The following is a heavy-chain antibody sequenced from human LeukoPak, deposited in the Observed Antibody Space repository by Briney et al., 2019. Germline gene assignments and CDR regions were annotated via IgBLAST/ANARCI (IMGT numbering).Heavy chain of an antibody. J-gene: IGHJ6*02. CDR3: AKFMILSGKFYGMDV. CDR2: INSDGSST. D-gene: IGHD3-16*01. V-gene: IGHV3-74*01. CDR1: GFTFSSYA. Sequence: SGRSLRLSCAASGFTFSSYAMHWVRQAPGKGLVWVSRINSDGSSTSYADSVKGRFTISRDNSNNTLYLQMNSLRAEDTAVYYCAKFMILSGKFYGMDVWGQGTTVTVSS.